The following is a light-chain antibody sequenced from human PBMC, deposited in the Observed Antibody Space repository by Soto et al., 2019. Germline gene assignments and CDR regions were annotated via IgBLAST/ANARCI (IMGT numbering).Light chain of an antibody. CDR1: SSDVGTYNY. V-gene: IGLV2-14*03. CDR2: EVS. J-gene: IGLJ2*01. Sequence: QSVLTQPASVSGSPGQSITISCTGTSSDVGTYNYVSWYQQHPGKAPQLLIYEVSNRPSGVSNRFSGSKSGNTASLTISGLQAEDEADYFCSSYTGTTTDVIFGGGTQLTVL. CDR3: SSYTGTTTDVI.